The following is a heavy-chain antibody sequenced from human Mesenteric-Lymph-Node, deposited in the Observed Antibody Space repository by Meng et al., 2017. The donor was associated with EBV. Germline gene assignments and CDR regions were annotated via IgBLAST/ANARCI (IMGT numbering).Heavy chain of an antibody. D-gene: IGHD4-17*01. CDR2: INPNSGGT. Sequence: VQLVRSGAEVEKPWASVKVSCKATGYTFTGYYVHWVRQDPGQGLEWMGWINPNSGGTNYAQKFQGWVTMTRDTSINTAYMELSRLRSDDTAVYYCARDYYGDLPLDYWGQGTLVTVSS. V-gene: IGHV1-2*04. CDR3: ARDYYGDLPLDY. J-gene: IGHJ4*02. CDR1: GYTFTGYY.